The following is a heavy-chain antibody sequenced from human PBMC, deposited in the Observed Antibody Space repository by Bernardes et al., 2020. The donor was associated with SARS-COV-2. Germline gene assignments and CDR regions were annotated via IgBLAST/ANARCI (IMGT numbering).Heavy chain of an antibody. CDR3: ARRKWELPVAAFDI. J-gene: IGHJ3*02. CDR2: IYYSGST. Sequence: SETLSLTCTVSGGSISSSSYYWGWIRQPPGKGLEWIGSIYYSGSTYYNPSLKSRVTISVDTSKNQFSLKLSSVTAADTAVYYCARRKWELPVAAFDIWGQGTMVTVSS. D-gene: IGHD1-26*01. CDR1: GGSISSSSYY. V-gene: IGHV4-39*01.